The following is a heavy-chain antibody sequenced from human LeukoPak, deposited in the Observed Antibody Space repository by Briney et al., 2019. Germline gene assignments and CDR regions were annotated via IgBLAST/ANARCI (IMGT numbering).Heavy chain of an antibody. J-gene: IGHJ4*02. V-gene: IGHV4-38-2*01. CDR3: ARGRRITFGGVIVNFDY. CDR2: IYHSGST. CDR1: GYSISSGYY. Sequence: PSETLSLTCAVSGYSISSGYYWGWIRQPPGKGLEWIGSIYHSGSTYYNPSLKSRVTISVDTSKNQFSLKLSSVTAADTAVYYCARGRRITFGGVIVNFDYWSQGTLVTVSS. D-gene: IGHD3-16*02.